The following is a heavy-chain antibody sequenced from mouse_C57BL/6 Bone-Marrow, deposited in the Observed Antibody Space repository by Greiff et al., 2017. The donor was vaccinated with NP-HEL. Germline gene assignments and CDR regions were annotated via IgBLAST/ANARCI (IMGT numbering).Heavy chain of an antibody. CDR2: ISSGSSTI. CDR3: ARRTKSFNGAMDY. CDR1: GFTFSDYG. J-gene: IGHJ4*01. V-gene: IGHV5-17*01. D-gene: IGHD1-3*01. Sequence: EVKLMESGGGLVKPGGSLKLSCAASGFTFSDYGMHWVRQAPEKGLEWVAYISSGSSTINYAETVKGRFTITRDNAKNTVYLQMTSLRSEDTAMYYCARRTKSFNGAMDYWGQGTSVTVSS.